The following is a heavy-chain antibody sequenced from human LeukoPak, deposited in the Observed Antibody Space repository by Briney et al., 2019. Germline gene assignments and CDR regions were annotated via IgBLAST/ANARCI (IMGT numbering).Heavy chain of an antibody. D-gene: IGHD5-18*01. CDR3: AREYSYGQGAYYFDY. CDR2: INPNSGGT. J-gene: IGHJ4*02. Sequence: ASVKVSCKASEYTFTGYYIHWMRQAPGQGLEWMGWINPNSGGTNYAQKFQGRVTMTTDTSTSTAYMELRSLRSDDTAVYYCAREYSYGQGAYYFDYWGQGTLVTVSS. CDR1: EYTFTGYY. V-gene: IGHV1-2*02.